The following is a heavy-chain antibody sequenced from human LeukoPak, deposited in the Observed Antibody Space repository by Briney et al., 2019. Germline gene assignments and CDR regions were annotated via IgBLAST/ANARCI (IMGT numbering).Heavy chain of an antibody. CDR1: GGSFSGYY. CDR3: ARVVVVVADGMDF. CDR2: INHSGST. J-gene: IGHJ6*04. Sequence: SETLFLTCAVYGGSFSGYYWSWIRQPPGKGLEWIAEINHSGSTNYNPSLKSRVTISVDTSKNQFSLKLSSVTAADTAVYYCARVVVVVADGMDFLGQRDHGHRLL. V-gene: IGHV4-34*01. D-gene: IGHD2-15*01.